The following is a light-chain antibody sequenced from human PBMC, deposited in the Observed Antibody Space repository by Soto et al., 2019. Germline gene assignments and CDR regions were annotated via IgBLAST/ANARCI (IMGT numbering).Light chain of an antibody. CDR1: QSISRY. J-gene: IGKJ4*01. CDR2: DGS. CDR3: QQRSNWPPLT. V-gene: IGKV3-11*01. Sequence: EIVLTQSPATLSLSPGERATLSCRASQSISRYLAWYQQKPGQAPRPLIYDGSNRATGIPARFSGSGSGTDFTLTISSLEPEDFAVYYCQQRSNWPPLTFGGGTKVEIK.